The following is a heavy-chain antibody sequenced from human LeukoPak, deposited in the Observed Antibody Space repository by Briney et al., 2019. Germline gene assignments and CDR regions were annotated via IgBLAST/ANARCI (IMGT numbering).Heavy chain of an antibody. D-gene: IGHD7-27*01. V-gene: IGHV4-59*02. J-gene: IGHJ5*02. CDR2: IHHSGNS. CDR3: TRGHWGLQS. Sequence: SETLSLTCTVSGASVTDYYWSWLRQSPGKGLEWISYIHHSGNSDYNPSLRSRVTTSLDTSKNQFSLNLISVTAAATAVYYCTRGHWGLQSWSQGTLVTVSS. CDR1: GASVTDYY.